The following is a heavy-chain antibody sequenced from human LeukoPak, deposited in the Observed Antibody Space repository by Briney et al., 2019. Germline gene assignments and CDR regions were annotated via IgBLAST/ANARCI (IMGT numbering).Heavy chain of an antibody. CDR1: GCSINSSNYY. J-gene: IGHJ5*02. Sequence: SETLSLTCTVSGCSINSSNYYWGWIRQPPGKELEWIGTIYYSGSTYYNPSLKSRVTISVDTSKNQFSLKLISVTAADTAVYYCVRHGTPWGFGVVFDPWGQGSLVTVSS. V-gene: IGHV4-39*01. CDR2: IYYSGST. D-gene: IGHD3-3*01. CDR3: VRHGTPWGFGVVFDP.